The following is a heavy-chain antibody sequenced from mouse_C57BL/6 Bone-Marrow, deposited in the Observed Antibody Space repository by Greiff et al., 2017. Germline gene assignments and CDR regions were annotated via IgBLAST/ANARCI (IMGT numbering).Heavy chain of an antibody. CDR2: IYPRSGNT. D-gene: IGHD2-3*01. J-gene: IGHJ2*01. Sequence: QVQLKESGAELARPGASVKLSCKASGYTFTSYGISWVKQRTGQGLEWIGEIYPRSGNTYYNEKFKGKATLTADKSSSTAYMELRSLTSEDSAVYFCARSKMGTYYFDYWGQGTTRTVSS. V-gene: IGHV1-81*01. CDR1: GYTFTSYG. CDR3: ARSKMGTYYFDY.